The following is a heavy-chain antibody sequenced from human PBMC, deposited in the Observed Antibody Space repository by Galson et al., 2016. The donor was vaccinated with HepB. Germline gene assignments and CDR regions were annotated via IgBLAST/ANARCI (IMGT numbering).Heavy chain of an antibody. CDR1: GFTFDDYA. Sequence: SLRLSCAASGFTFDDYAMHWVRQAPGKGLEWVSGISWNSDNIDYADSVKGRFTTSRDNAKNSLYLQMNSLKTEEPAVYYCTASGSPGLDYWGQGTLVTVSS. D-gene: IGHD3-10*01. CDR2: ISWNSDNI. J-gene: IGHJ4*02. CDR3: TASGSPGLDY. V-gene: IGHV3-9*01.